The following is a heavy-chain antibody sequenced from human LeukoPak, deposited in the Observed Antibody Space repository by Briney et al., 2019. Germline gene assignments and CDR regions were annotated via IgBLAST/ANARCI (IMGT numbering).Heavy chain of an antibody. CDR3: AKAGWNY. V-gene: IGHV3-23*01. J-gene: IGHJ4*02. CDR2: ISSSTGLT. CDR1: GFTFSSYG. Sequence: GGTLRLSCAASGFTFSSYGMSWVRQAPGKGLEWVSAISSSTGLTYYADSVKGRFTISRDNSKNTLYLQMNSLRAEDTAVYYCAKAGWNYWGQGTLVTVSS. D-gene: IGHD2-15*01.